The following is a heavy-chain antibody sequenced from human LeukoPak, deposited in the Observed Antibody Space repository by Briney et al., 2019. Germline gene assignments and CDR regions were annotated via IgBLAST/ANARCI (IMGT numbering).Heavy chain of an antibody. CDR1: GYTLTELS. Sequence: ASVKVSCKVSGYTLTELSMHWVRQAPGKVLEWMGGFDPEDGETIYAQKFQGRVTMTEDTSTDTAYMELSSLRSEDTAVYYCARGGYSSSSVDYWGQGTLVTVSS. D-gene: IGHD6-6*01. CDR3: ARGGYSSSSVDY. J-gene: IGHJ4*02. V-gene: IGHV1-24*01. CDR2: FDPEDGET.